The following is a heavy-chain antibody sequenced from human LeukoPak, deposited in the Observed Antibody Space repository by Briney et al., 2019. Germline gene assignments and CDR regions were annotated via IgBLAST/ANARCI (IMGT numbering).Heavy chain of an antibody. CDR2: IYYSGST. V-gene: IGHV4-31*11. CDR1: GGSISSGGYY. CDR3: AREGVYDILSGPMD. J-gene: IGHJ4*02. D-gene: IGHD3-9*01. Sequence: PSQTLSLTCAVSGGSISSGGYYWSWIRQPPGKGLEWVGYIYYSGSTYYNPSLKSRVTISVDMSKNQYSLKLSSVTAADTAVYYCAREGVYDILSGPMDWGQGTLVTVSS.